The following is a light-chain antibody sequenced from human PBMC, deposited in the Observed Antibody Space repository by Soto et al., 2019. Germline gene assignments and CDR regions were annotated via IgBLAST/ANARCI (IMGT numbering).Light chain of an antibody. CDR2: GAS. CDR3: QQKT. J-gene: IGKJ1*01. V-gene: IGKV3-20*01. CDR1: QSISNSY. Sequence: EIVLTQSPGTLSLSPGERATLSCRASQSISNSYLAWYQQKPGQTPRLLIYGASSRATGIPDRFSGSGSVTDFTLTISSLEPEDFAVYYCQQKTFGQGTKVDIK.